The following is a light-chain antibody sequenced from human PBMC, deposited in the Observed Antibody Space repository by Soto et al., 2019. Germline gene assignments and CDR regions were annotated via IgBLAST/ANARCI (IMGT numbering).Light chain of an antibody. J-gene: IGKJ2*01. CDR3: QQYGSSPLYT. Sequence: EIVLTQSPGTLSLSPGERATLSCRASQSVSSSYLAWYQQKPGQAPRLLIYGASNRATGIPDRFSGSGSGTDFTLTISRVEPEDFDVYYCQQYGSSPLYTFGQGTKLEIK. V-gene: IGKV3-20*01. CDR1: QSVSSSY. CDR2: GAS.